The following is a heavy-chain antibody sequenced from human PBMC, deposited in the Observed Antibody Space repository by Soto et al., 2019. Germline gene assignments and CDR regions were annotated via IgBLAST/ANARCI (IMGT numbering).Heavy chain of an antibody. CDR3: ARDVDCSGGSCYQPRHYHYGMDV. CDR2: IWYDGSNK. CDR1: GFTFSSSG. J-gene: IGHJ6*02. V-gene: IGHV3-33*01. Sequence: VGSLRLSCAASGFTFSSSGMHWSRQAPGKGLEWVAVIWYDGSNKYYADSVKGRFTISRDNSKNTLYLQMNSWRAEDTAVYYCARDVDCSGGSCYQPRHYHYGMDVWGQGTTVT. D-gene: IGHD2-15*01.